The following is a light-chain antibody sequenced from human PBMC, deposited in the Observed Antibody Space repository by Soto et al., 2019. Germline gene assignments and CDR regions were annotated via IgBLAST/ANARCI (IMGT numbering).Light chain of an antibody. V-gene: IGKV3-11*01. J-gene: IGKJ3*01. CDR2: DAS. CDR3: QQRSNWPPWT. Sequence: EVVLTQAPATLSLSPGERATLSCRASQSVGTYLAWYQQKPGQPPRLLIYDASNRATGIPARFSGSGSGTYFTLTISSLEPEDSAVYYCQQRSNWPPWTFGPGTKVDF. CDR1: QSVGTY.